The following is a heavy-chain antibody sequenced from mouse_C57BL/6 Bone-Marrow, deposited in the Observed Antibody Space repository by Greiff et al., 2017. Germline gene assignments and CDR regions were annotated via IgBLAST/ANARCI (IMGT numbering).Heavy chain of an antibody. J-gene: IGHJ3*01. CDR3: TRGDWAWFAY. D-gene: IGHD4-1*01. V-gene: IGHV1-15*01. CDR1: GYTFTDYE. Sequence: VQLQQSGAELVRPGASVTLSCKASGYTFTDYEMHWVKQTPVHGLEWIGAIDPETGGTAYNQKFKGKAILTADKSSSTAYMELRSLTSEDSAVXYCTRGDWAWFAYWGQGTLVTVSA. CDR2: IDPETGGT.